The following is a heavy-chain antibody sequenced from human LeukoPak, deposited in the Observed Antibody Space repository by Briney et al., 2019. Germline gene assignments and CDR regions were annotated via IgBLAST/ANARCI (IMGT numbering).Heavy chain of an antibody. Sequence: ASVKVSCKASGYTFTSYGISWVRQAPGQGLEWMGWISAYNGNTNYAQKLQGRVTITTDTSTSTAYMELRSLRSDDTAVYYCARDRRKVASITMVRGVRKEPLDPWGQGTLVTVSS. CDR2: ISAYNGNT. V-gene: IGHV1-18*01. CDR3: ARDRRKVASITMVRGVRKEPLDP. D-gene: IGHD3-10*01. CDR1: GYTFTSYG. J-gene: IGHJ5*02.